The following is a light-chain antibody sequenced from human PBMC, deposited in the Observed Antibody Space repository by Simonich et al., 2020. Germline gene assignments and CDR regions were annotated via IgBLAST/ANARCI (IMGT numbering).Light chain of an antibody. CDR3: QQYYSTPIT. J-gene: IGKJ5*01. CDR1: QSVLYSSNNKNY. Sequence: DIVMTQSPDSLAVSLGERATINCKSSQSVLYSSNNKNYLAWYQQKPGPPPKLLIYWASTRASGVPDRFSGSGSGTDFTLTISSLQAEDVAVYYCQQYYSTPITFGQGTRLEIK. V-gene: IGKV4-1*01. CDR2: WAS.